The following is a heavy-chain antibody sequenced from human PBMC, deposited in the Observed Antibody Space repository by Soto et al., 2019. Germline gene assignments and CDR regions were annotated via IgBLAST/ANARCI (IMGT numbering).Heavy chain of an antibody. D-gene: IGHD2-15*01. J-gene: IGHJ4*02. CDR3: ASATVVAAIFAF. Sequence: EVQLVESGGGLVKPGGSLTLSCAASGFAFRSYNMNLVRQAPVKGLEWVASISSGSSNIYYADSVKGRFTIARDNAKNSLFLQMDSLRAEDSAVYYCASATVVAAIFAFWGQGTLVTVSS. CDR1: GFAFRSYN. V-gene: IGHV3-21*01. CDR2: ISSGSSNI.